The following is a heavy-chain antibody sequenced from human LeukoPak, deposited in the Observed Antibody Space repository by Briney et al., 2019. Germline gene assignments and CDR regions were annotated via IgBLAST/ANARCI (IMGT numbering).Heavy chain of an antibody. V-gene: IGHV1-18*01. J-gene: IGHJ6*02. D-gene: IGHD3-3*01. CDR1: GYTFNTYG. CDR2: ISAYTGNT. CDR3: ARDQGNDFLSGYLSYGMDV. Sequence: ASVTVSCTSSGYTFNTYGISWVRLAPGQGLEWVGWISAYTGNTNYAQRLQGRVTMTTDNTPRTAYMELRSLKSDDTAVYYCARDQGNDFLSGYLSYGMDVWGQGTTVTVSS.